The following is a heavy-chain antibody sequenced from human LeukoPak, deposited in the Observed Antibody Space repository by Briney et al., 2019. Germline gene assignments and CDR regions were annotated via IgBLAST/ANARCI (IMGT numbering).Heavy chain of an antibody. CDR1: GGSFSGYY. D-gene: IGHD3-22*01. Sequence: PSETLSLTCAVYGGSFSGYYWSWIRQPPGKGLEWIGEINYDGSTNYNPSLKSRVTISVDTSKNQFSLKLSSVTAADTAVYYCARQTSPIAHYDSSGHGNWFDPWGQGTLVTVSS. CDR3: ARQTSPIAHYDSSGHGNWFDP. V-gene: IGHV4-34*01. J-gene: IGHJ5*02. CDR2: INYDGST.